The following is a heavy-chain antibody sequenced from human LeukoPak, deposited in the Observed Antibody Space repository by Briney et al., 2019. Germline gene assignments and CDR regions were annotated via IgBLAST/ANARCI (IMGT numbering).Heavy chain of an antibody. CDR1: GFTFSSYA. CDR2: ISYDGSNK. D-gene: IGHD3-16*01. V-gene: IGHV3-30*01. Sequence: PGGSLRLTCAASGFTFSSYAMHGVRQAPGKGLEWVAVISYDGSNKYYADSVKGRFTISRDNSKNTLYLQMNSLRAEDTAVYYCARELMITFGGAEIDYWGQGTLVTVSS. CDR3: ARELMITFGGAEIDY. J-gene: IGHJ4*02.